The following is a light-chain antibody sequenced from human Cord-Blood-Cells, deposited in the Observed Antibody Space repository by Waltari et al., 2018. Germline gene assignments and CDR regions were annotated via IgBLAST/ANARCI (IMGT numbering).Light chain of an antibody. CDR2: AAS. CDR1: QSISSY. CDR3: QQSYSTPV. V-gene: IGKV1-39*01. J-gene: IGKJ4*01. Sequence: DIQMTQSPSSLSASVGDRVTITCRASQSISSYLNWYQQKPGKAPKLLIYAASRLQSWVPSRFSGSGSGTDFTLSISSLQPEDFATYYCQQSYSTPVFGGGTKVEIK.